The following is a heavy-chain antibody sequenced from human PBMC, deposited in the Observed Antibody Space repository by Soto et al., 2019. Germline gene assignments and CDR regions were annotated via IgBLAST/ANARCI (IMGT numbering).Heavy chain of an antibody. Sequence: SQTLSLTCAISGDSVSSTSAAWNWIRQSPSRGLEWLGRTFYDSTWYTDYAPSAKGRMTINADTSKNHFSLNLNSVTPDDMALYYCARNYYGSGSYYSSFDYWGQGVLVTVSS. D-gene: IGHD3-10*01. CDR3: ARNYYGSGSYYSSFDY. CDR2: TFYDSTWYT. V-gene: IGHV6-1*01. CDR1: GDSVSSTSAA. J-gene: IGHJ4*02.